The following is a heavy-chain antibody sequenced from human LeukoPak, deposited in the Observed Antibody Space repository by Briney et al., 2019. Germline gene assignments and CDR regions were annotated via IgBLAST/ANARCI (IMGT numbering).Heavy chain of an antibody. J-gene: IGHJ6*03. CDR3: ARARGSYLDYYYYYYMDV. CDR1: GGTFSSYA. V-gene: IGHV1-69*01. CDR2: IIPIFGTA. Sequence: SVKVPCKASGGTFSSYAISWVRQAPGQGLEWMGGIIPIFGTANYAQKFQGRVTITADESTSTAYMELSSLRSEDTAVYYCARARGSYLDYYYYYYMDVWGKGTTVTISS. D-gene: IGHD1-26*01.